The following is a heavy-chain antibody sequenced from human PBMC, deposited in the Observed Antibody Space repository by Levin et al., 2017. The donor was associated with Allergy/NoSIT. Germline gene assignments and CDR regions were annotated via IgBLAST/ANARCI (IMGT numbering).Heavy chain of an antibody. J-gene: IGHJ5*02. CDR3: VKKGGSSSWLGLFDP. V-gene: IGHV3-64D*06. D-gene: IGHD6-13*01. CDR1: GFTFSSYA. Sequence: GGSLRLSCSASGFTFSSYAMHWVRQAPGKGLEYGSAMRSKGGSTYYADSVKGRFTISRDNSKNTLYLQMSSLRAEDTAVYDCVKKGGSSSWLGLFDPWGQGPLVTVSA. CDR2: MRSKGGST.